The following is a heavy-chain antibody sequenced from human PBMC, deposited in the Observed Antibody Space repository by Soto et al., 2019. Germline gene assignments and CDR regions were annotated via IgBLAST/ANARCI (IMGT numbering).Heavy chain of an antibody. D-gene: IGHD3-3*01. J-gene: IGHJ6*02. CDR3: ARVLRFLELNYYYYGMDV. CDR2: ISSSSYI. V-gene: IGHV3-21*01. Sequence: GGSLRLSCAASGFTFSSYSMNWVRQAPGKGLEWVSSISSSSYIYYADSVKGRFTISRDNAKNSLYLQMNSLRAEDTAVYYCARVLRFLELNYYYYGMDVWGQGTTVTVSS. CDR1: GFTFSSYS.